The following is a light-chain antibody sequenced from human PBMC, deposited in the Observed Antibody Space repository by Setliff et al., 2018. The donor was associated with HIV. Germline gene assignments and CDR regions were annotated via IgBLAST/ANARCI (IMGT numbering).Light chain of an antibody. V-gene: IGLV2-14*02. CDR3: NSYTHSNSFV. Sequence: QSVLTQPASVSGSPGQSITISCTGTSSDVGSYNLVSWYQQHPGKAPKLLIYEITKRPSGVPDRFSGSKSGNTASLTVSGLQAEDEGDYYCNSYTHSNSFVFGTGTKVTVL. CDR1: SSDVGSYNL. J-gene: IGLJ1*01. CDR2: EIT.